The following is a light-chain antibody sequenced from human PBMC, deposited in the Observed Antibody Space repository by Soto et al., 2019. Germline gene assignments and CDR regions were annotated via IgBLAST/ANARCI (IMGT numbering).Light chain of an antibody. Sequence: EVVLTQSPATLSLSPGERATLSCRASENVRTFVDWYQQKPGQAPRLLIYGASNRATGIPPRFSGSGSGTDFTLTISNLEPEDVAVYYCQQHSHWPPWTFGQGTRVEIQ. CDR1: ENVRTF. J-gene: IGKJ1*01. CDR3: QQHSHWPPWT. V-gene: IGKV3-11*01. CDR2: GAS.